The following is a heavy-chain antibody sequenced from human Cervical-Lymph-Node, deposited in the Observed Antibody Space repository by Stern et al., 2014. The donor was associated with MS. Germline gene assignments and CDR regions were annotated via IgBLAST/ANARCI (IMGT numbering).Heavy chain of an antibody. CDR2: IWSDGSEK. Sequence: QMQLVQSGGGVVQPGRSLRLSCAASGFIFSTYGMHWVRQAPGKGLEWVAVIWSDGSEKYYADSVKGRFTISRDNSKNTLYLQMNSLRAEDTAVYYCVSDTAAWTNYLDYWGQGTLVTVSS. CDR3: VSDTAAWTNYLDY. V-gene: IGHV3-33*01. D-gene: IGHD1-1*01. CDR1: GFIFSTYG. J-gene: IGHJ4*02.